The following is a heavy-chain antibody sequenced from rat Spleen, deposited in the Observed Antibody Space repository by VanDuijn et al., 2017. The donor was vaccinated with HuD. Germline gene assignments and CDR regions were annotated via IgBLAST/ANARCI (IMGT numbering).Heavy chain of an antibody. CDR2: ISYSGST. D-gene: IGHD1-2*01. Sequence: EVQLQESGPGLVKPSQSLALTCSVTGYPITSNFWGWIRKFPGNKMEWMAYISYSGSTGFNPSLKSRISITRDTSRNQFFLQLNSVTTEDTATYYCARSDYYYSNYIPFAFWGQGTLVTVSS. V-gene: IGHV3-1*01. J-gene: IGHJ3*01. CDR3: ARSDYYYSNYIPFAF. CDR1: GYPITSNF.